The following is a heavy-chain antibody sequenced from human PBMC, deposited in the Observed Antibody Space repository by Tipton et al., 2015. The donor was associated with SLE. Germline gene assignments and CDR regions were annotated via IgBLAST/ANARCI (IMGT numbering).Heavy chain of an antibody. CDR1: GGSFSDYS. Sequence: TLSLTCAVYGGSFSDYSWSWIRQPPGKGLEWIGEINHSGSTNYNPPLRSRVTISVDTSKNQLSLKLNSVTAADTAVYYCARDVGGYNTGWFPYYFDYWGQGTLVTVSS. CDR2: INHSGST. V-gene: IGHV4-34*01. J-gene: IGHJ4*02. CDR3: ARDVGGYNTGWFPYYFDY. D-gene: IGHD2-8*02.